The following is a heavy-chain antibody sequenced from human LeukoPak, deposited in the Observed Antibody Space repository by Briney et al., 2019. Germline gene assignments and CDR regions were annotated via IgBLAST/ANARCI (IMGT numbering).Heavy chain of an antibody. CDR1: GGTFSSYA. D-gene: IGHD3-10*01. J-gene: IGHJ6*02. CDR3: AREGLYGSGSYPGYYYYGMDV. Sequence: SSVKVSCKASGGTFSSYAISWVRQAPGQGLEWMGGIIPIFGTANYAQKFQGRVTITADESTSTAYMELSSLRSEDTAVYYRAREGLYGSGSYPGYYYYGMDVWGQGTTVTVSS. V-gene: IGHV1-69*01. CDR2: IIPIFGTA.